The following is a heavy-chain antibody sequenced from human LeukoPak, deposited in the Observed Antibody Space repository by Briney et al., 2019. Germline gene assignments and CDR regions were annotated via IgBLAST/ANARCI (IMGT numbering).Heavy chain of an antibody. D-gene: IGHD2-2*01. V-gene: IGHV4-39*01. CDR2: IYYSGST. Sequence: SETLSLTCTVSGASFSSSTYYWGWIRQPPGKGLEWIGSIYYSGSTYYNPSLKSRVTISVDTSKNQFSLKLSSVTAADTAVYYCARRRCSSTSCKNWFDPLGQGTLVTVSS. CDR3: ARRRCSSTSCKNWFDP. J-gene: IGHJ5*02. CDR1: GASFSSSTYY.